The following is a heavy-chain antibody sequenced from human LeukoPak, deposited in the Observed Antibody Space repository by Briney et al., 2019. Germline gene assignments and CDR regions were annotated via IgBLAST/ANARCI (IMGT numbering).Heavy chain of an antibody. CDR1: GGSISSYY. CDR2: IYYSGST. J-gene: IGHJ3*02. CDR3: ASTVVTPEDAFDI. V-gene: IGHV4-59*01. Sequence: SETLSLTCTVSGGSISSYYWSWIRQPPGKGLEWIGYIYYSGSTNYNPSLKSRGTISVDTSKNQFSLKLSSVTAADTAVYYCASTVVTPEDAFDIWGQGTMVTVSS. D-gene: IGHD4-23*01.